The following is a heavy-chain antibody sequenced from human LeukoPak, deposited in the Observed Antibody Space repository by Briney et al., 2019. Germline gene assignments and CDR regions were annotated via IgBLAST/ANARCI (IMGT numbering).Heavy chain of an antibody. CDR2: ISSSSSTI. V-gene: IGHV3-48*01. J-gene: IGHJ4*02. Sequence: GGSLRLSCAASGFTFSSYSMNWVRQAPGKGLEWVSYISSSSSTIYYADSVKGRFTISRDNAKNSLYLQMNSLRAEDTAVYYRASTLDIVATIEGDYWGQGTLVTVSS. D-gene: IGHD5-12*01. CDR3: ASTLDIVATIEGDY. CDR1: GFTFSSYS.